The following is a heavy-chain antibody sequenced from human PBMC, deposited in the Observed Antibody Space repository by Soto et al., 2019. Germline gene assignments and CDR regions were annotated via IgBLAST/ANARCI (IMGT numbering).Heavy chain of an antibody. V-gene: IGHV4-39*01. D-gene: IGHD3-3*01. CDR2: IYYSGST. CDR1: GGSISSSSYY. Sequence: SETLSLTCTVSGGSISSSSYYWGWIRQPPGXXXXWIGSIYYSGSTYYNPSLKSRVTISVDTSKNQFSLKLSSVTAADTAVYYCARHEARITIFGVVTPGWFDPWGQGTLVTVSS. CDR3: ARHEARITIFGVVTPGWFDP. J-gene: IGHJ5*02.